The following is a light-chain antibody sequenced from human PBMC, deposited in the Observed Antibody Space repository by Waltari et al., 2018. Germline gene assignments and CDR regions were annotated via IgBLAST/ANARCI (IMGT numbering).Light chain of an antibody. J-gene: IGLJ3*02. Sequence: QSALTQPASVSGSPGQSIPISCTGTSSDVGGYNYVSWYQQHPGKAPKLMIYDVSKRPSGVSNRFSGSKSGNTASLTISGLQAEDEADYYCSSYTSSSTWVFGGGTKVTVL. CDR1: SSDVGGYNY. CDR3: SSYTSSSTWV. V-gene: IGLV2-14*01. CDR2: DVS.